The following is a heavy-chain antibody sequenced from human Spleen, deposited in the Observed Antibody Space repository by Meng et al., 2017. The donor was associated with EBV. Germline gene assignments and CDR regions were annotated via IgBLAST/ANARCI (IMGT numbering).Heavy chain of an antibody. CDR3: ATDAEWLQLWYFAY. J-gene: IGHJ4*01. CDR1: GYKFITYG. Sequence: QVQVVQSGPEVKKPGASVKVSCKASGYKFITYGISWVRQAPGQGLEWMGWISPYTGKTNYAQKVQGRVTMTTDTSTSTAYMELKGLRSDDTAVYYCATDAEWLQLWYFAYWGQGTLVTVSS. D-gene: IGHD5-24*01. CDR2: ISPYTGKT. V-gene: IGHV1-18*01.